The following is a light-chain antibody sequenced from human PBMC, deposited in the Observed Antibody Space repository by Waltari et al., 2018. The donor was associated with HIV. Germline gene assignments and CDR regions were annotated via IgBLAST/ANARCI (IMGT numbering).Light chain of an antibody. CDR1: QSVSSS. J-gene: IGKJ1*01. V-gene: IGKV1-5*03. Sequence: DIQMTQSPPTLSASVGDRVTITCRASQSVSSSLAWYQQKPGKAPNLLIFKASSLPNGVPPRFSCSGSGTDFTLTISGLQPDDFSTYYCQQYLTFSRTFGQGTQV. CDR3: QQYLTFSRT. CDR2: KAS.